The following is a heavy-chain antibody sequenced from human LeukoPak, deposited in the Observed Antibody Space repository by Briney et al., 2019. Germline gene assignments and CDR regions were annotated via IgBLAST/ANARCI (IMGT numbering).Heavy chain of an antibody. Sequence: SETLSLTCTVSGGSINRYYWSWIRQPPGKGLEWIGYVYYSGSTSYNPSLRGRVTTSVKTSKNQFFLKLSSVTAADTTIYYCAIHCGSISCYGTPIFDYWGQGILVTVSS. D-gene: IGHD2-2*01. CDR1: GGSINRYY. V-gene: IGHV4-59*08. CDR3: AIHCGSISCYGTPIFDY. J-gene: IGHJ4*02. CDR2: VYYSGST.